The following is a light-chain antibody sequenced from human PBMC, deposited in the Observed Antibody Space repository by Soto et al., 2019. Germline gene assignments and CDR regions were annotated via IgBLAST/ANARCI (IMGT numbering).Light chain of an antibody. CDR3: QVWDISSGHVV. Sequence: SYELTQPPSVSVAPGKTASVACGGSNIGSKSVHWYQKKSGHAPALVMYYDSDRPSGIPERFSGSNSGNTATLTISRVEAGDEADYYCQVWDISSGHVVFGGGTKLTVL. CDR2: YDS. CDR1: NIGSKS. J-gene: IGLJ3*02. V-gene: IGLV3-21*01.